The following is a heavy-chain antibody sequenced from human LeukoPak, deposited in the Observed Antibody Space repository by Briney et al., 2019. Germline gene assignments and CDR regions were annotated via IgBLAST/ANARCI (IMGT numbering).Heavy chain of an antibody. V-gene: IGHV4-34*01. Sequence: SETLSLTCAVYGGSFSGYYWSWIRQPPGKGLEWIGEINHSGSTNYNPSLKSRVTISVDTSKNQFPLKLSSVTAADTAVYYCARVRAGNDYWGQGTLVTVSS. CDR1: GGSFSGYY. CDR2: INHSGST. J-gene: IGHJ4*02. D-gene: IGHD4-23*01. CDR3: ARVRAGNDY.